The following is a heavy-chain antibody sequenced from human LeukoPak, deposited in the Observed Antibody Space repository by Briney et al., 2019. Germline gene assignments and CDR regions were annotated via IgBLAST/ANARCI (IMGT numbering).Heavy chain of an antibody. CDR2: ISSSSSYI. CDR3: ARGRAFGGVSDY. Sequence: GGSLRLSCAASGFTFSSYSMNWVRQAPGKGLEWVSPISSSSSYIYYADSVKGRFTISRDNAKNSLYLQMNSLRAEDTAVYYCARGRAFGGVSDYWGQGTLVTVSS. V-gene: IGHV3-21*01. CDR1: GFTFSSYS. J-gene: IGHJ4*02. D-gene: IGHD3-16*01.